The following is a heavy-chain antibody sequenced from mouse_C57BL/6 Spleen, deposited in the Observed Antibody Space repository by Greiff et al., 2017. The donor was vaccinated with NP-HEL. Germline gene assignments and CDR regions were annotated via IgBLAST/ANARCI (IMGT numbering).Heavy chain of an antibody. Sequence: DVQLQESGPGLAKPSQTLSLTCSVTGYSITSDYWNWIRKFPGNKLEYMGYISYSGSTYYNPSLKSRISITRDTSKNQYYLQLNSVTTEDTATYYCARYGDDGSSPDWYFDVWGTGTTVTVSS. V-gene: IGHV3-8*01. D-gene: IGHD1-1*01. CDR1: GYSITSDY. J-gene: IGHJ1*03. CDR3: ARYGDDGSSPDWYFDV. CDR2: ISYSGST.